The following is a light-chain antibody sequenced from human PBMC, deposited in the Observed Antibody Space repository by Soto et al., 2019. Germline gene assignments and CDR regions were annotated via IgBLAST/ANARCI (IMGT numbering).Light chain of an antibody. Sequence: QSVLTQPPSVSGSPGQSVIISCTGTSSDVGTYNRVSWYQQPPGTAPKLMIFEVNNRPEGVPDRFSGSKSGNTASLTISGLQAEDEDVYYCSSYTSSSTYVFGTGTKLTVL. J-gene: IGLJ1*01. CDR3: SSYTSSSTYV. CDR1: SSDVGTYNR. V-gene: IGLV2-18*02. CDR2: EVN.